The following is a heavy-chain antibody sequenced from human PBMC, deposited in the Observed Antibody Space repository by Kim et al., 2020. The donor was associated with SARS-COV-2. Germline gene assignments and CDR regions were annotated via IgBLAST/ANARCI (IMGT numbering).Heavy chain of an antibody. CDR2: ISSNGGST. CDR3: VNEVWEEQMVGYFDL. V-gene: IGHV3-64D*06. D-gene: IGHD3-16*01. Sequence: GGSLRLSCSASGFTFSSYAMHWVRQAPGKGLEYVSAISSNGGSTYYADSVKGRFTISRDNSKNTLYLQMSSLRAEDTAVYYCVNEVWEEQMVGYFDLWGRGTLVTVSS. CDR1: GFTFSSYA. J-gene: IGHJ2*01.